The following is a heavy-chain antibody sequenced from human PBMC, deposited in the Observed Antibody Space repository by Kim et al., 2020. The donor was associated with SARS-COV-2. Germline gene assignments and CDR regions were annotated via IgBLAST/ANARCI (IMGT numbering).Heavy chain of an antibody. V-gene: IGHV4-61*03. J-gene: IGHJ4*02. CDR3: AGVAAVAGTCFDY. D-gene: IGHD6-19*01. Sequence: SHPAPKERVTISVDTSKNHFSLKLSSVTAADTAVYYCAGVAAVAGTCFDYWGQGTLVTVSS.